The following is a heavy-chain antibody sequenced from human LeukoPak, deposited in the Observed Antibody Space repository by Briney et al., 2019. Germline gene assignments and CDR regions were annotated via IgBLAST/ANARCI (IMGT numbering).Heavy chain of an antibody. CDR3: AREGYCSSTSCLSGRFDP. J-gene: IGHJ5*02. Sequence: PGGSLRLSCAASGFTFSSYWVHWVRQAPGKGLVWVSHINSDGSSTNYADSVKGRFTISRDNAKNTLYLQMNSLRAEDTAVYYCAREGYCSSTSCLSGRFDPWGQGTLVTVSS. CDR2: INSDGSST. V-gene: IGHV3-74*01. D-gene: IGHD2-2*01. CDR1: GFTFSSYW.